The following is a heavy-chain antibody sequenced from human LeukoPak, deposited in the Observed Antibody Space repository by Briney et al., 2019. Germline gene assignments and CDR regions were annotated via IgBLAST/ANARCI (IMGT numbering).Heavy chain of an antibody. V-gene: IGHV3-30-3*01. CDR2: ISYDGSNK. CDR3: ARSVGYGVRGVILSFDN. Sequence: PGGSLRLSCAASGFTFSSYAMHWVRQAPGKGLEWVAVISYDGSNKYYADSVKGRFTISRDNSKNALYLQMNSLRAEDTAVYYCARSVGYGVRGVILSFDNWGQGILVTVSA. J-gene: IGHJ4*02. D-gene: IGHD3-10*01. CDR1: GFTFSSYA.